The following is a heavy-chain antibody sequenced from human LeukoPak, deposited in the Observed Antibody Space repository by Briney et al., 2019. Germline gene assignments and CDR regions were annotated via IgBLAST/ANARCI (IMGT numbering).Heavy chain of an antibody. V-gene: IGHV3-30*19. CDR3: ARDRRGPFDY. CDR2: ISYDGSNK. Sequence: PGGSLRLSCAASGFTFSSYWMGWVRQAPGKGLEWVAVISYDGSNKYYADSVKGRFTISRDNSKNTLYLQMNSLRAEDTAVYYCARDRRGPFDYWGQGTLVTVSS. J-gene: IGHJ4*02. CDR1: GFTFSSYW.